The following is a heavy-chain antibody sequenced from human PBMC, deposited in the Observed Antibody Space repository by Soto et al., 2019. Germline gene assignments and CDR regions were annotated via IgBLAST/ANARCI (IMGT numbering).Heavy chain of an antibody. D-gene: IGHD2-15*01. Sequence: GGSLRLSCAASGFTFSSYAMSWVRQAPGKGLEWVSAISGSGGSTYYADSVKGRFTISRDNSKNTLYLQMNSLRAEDTAVYYCAKDFSCSGGSCYASYYYYYMDVWGKGTTVTVSS. CDR2: ISGSGGST. V-gene: IGHV3-23*01. CDR3: AKDFSCSGGSCYASYYYYYMDV. CDR1: GFTFSSYA. J-gene: IGHJ6*03.